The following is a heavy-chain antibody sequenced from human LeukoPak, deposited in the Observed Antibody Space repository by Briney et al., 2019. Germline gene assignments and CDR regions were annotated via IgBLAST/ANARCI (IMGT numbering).Heavy chain of an antibody. J-gene: IGHJ4*02. CDR2: ISSSGSTI. Sequence: GGSLRLSCAASGFTLSTYEMNWVRQAPGKGLEWVSYISSSGSTIHYAGSVKGRFTISRDNAKHSLYLQMNSLRAEDTAVYYCARTPSRGYSYDYWGQGTLVTVSS. V-gene: IGHV3-48*03. D-gene: IGHD5-18*01. CDR1: GFTLSTYE. CDR3: ARTPSRGYSYDY.